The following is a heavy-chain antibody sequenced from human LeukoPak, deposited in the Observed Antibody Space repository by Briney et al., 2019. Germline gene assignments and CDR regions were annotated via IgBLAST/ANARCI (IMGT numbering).Heavy chain of an antibody. Sequence: GASVKVSCKASGYTFTGYYMHWVRQAPGQGLEWMGWINPNSGGTNYAQKFQGRVTMTRDTSISTAYMELSRLRSDDTAVYYCARDKGDDNRNPPINRWGQGTLVTVSS. V-gene: IGHV1-2*02. CDR3: ARDKGDDNRNPPINR. D-gene: IGHD3-22*01. CDR2: INPNSGGT. J-gene: IGHJ5*02. CDR1: GYTFTGYY.